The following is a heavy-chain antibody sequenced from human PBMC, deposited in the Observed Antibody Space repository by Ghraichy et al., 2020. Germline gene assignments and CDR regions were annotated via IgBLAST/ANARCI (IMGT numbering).Heavy chain of an antibody. CDR3: ATTWTSVGMMYALCPFEF. V-gene: IGHV3-49*03. CDR1: GFTFDDYA. D-gene: IGHD2-8*01. J-gene: IGHJ4*02. Sequence: GSLRLSCSASGFTFDDYAMGWFRQAPGKGPEWVGYIRSKVYQGSTEYAASVEGRFSISRDDSRSIAYLQMNSLKAEDTAVYYCATTWTSVGMMYALCPFEFWGPGTLVTVSS. CDR2: IRSKVYQGST.